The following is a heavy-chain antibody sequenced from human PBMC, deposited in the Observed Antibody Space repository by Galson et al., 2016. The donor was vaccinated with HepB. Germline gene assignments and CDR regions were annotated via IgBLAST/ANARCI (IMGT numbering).Heavy chain of an antibody. J-gene: IGHJ4*02. CDR2: ISHDGTTT. V-gene: IGHV3-30*03. Sequence: SLRLSCAASGFTFNNYGMHWVRQAPGKGLDWVAVISHDGTTTYSADSVKGRFTISRDNSKHTLYLQTTSLRPEDTAIYYCAGAFDYWGQGILVTVSS. CDR3: AGAFDY. CDR1: GFTFNNYG.